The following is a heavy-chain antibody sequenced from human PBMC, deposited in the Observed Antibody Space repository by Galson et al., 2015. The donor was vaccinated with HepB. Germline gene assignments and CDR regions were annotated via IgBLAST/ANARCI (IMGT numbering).Heavy chain of an antibody. CDR1: GYTFTNYG. V-gene: IGHV1-18*01. CDR3: AREMYNGDVGY. Sequence: SVKVSCKASGYTFTNYGISWVRQAPGQGLEWMGWISTYNGNTNYAQKLQGRVTMTTDTSTSTAYMELRSLRSDDTAVYYCAREMYNGDVGYWGQGTLVIVSS. J-gene: IGHJ4*02. CDR2: ISTYNGNT. D-gene: IGHD4-17*01.